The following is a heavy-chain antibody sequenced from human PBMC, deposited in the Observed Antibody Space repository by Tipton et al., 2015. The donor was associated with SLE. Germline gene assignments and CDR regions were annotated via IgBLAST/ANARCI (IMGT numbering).Heavy chain of an antibody. J-gene: IGHJ3*02. CDR3: ARDSTGDDAFDI. D-gene: IGHD7-27*01. V-gene: IGHV3-48*03. Sequence: SLRLSCAASGFTFSSYEMNWVRQAPGKGLEWVSYISSSGSTIYYADSGKGRFTISRDNAKNSLYLQMNSLRAEDTAVYYCARDSTGDDAFDIWGQGTMVTVSS. CDR2: ISSSGSTI. CDR1: GFTFSSYE.